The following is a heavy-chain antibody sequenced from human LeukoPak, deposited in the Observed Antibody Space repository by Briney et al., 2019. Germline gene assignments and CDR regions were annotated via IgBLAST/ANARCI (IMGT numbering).Heavy chain of an antibody. CDR3: VKDMGWRTWGPTNWFDP. V-gene: IGHV3-9*01. CDR1: GFTFGDYA. J-gene: IGHJ5*02. CDR2: ISWNSISI. Sequence: GGSLRLSCAASGFTFGDYAMHWVRQTPGKGLEWDSGISWNSISIGYADSVKGRFTISRDNAKKSLYLQMNNLRAEDTALYYCVKDMGWRTWGPTNWFDPWGQGTLVTVSS. D-gene: IGHD3-16*01.